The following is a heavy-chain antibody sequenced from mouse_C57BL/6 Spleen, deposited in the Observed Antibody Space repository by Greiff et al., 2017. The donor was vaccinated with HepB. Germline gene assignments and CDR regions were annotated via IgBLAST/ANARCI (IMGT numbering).Heavy chain of an antibody. CDR3: VYSNYEDYYAMDY. J-gene: IGHJ4*01. CDR1: GYTFTSYW. CDR2: IYPGSGST. Sequence: QVHVKQPGAELVKPGASVKMSCKASGYTFTSYWITWVKQRPGQGLEWIGDIYPGSGSTNYNEKFKSKATLTVDTSSSTAYMQLSSLTSEDSAVYYCVYSNYEDYYAMDYWGQGTSVTVSS. D-gene: IGHD2-5*01. V-gene: IGHV1-55*01.